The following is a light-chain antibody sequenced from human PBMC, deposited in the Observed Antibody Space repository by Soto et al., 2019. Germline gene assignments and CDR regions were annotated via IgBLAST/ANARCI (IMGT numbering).Light chain of an antibody. Sequence: QLVLTQPPSVSGAPGQRVTISCTGSSSNIGAGYDVSWYQQLPGTAPKFLIYGNTDRPSGVPDRFSGSKSGTSASLAITGLQAEDEADYYCQFYDSSLSGYVFGTGTKLTVL. CDR1: SSNIGAGYD. CDR2: GNT. J-gene: IGLJ1*01. CDR3: QFYDSSLSGYV. V-gene: IGLV1-40*01.